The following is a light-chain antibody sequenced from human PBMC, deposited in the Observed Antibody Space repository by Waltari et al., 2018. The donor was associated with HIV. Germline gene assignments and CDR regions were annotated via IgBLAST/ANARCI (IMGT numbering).Light chain of an antibody. V-gene: IGKV4-1*01. CDR3: QQYYVTPLT. CDR2: WAS. Sequence: DILMTQSPASLAVSLGARATPNCTHIQRVLYSSQNPTYLAWYQQKPGQSPKLLIYWASTRESGVPDRFSGSGSGTDFTLTISCLQAEDVAVYYCQQYYVTPLTFGGGTKVEIK. J-gene: IGKJ4*01. CDR1: QRVLYSSQNPTY.